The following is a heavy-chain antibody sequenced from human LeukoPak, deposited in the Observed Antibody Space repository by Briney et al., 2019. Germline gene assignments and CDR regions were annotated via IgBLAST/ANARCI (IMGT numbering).Heavy chain of an antibody. CDR3: ARRSLRSSSWYFDY. J-gene: IGHJ4*02. CDR2: IYPGDSDT. V-gene: IGHV5-51*01. Sequence: GEALQISFKGSGCSFTSYWIGWVRRVPGKGGEWRGIIYPGDSDTRYSPSFQGQVTISADKSISTAYLQWSSLKASDTAMYYCARRSLRSSSWYFDYWGQGTLVTVSS. D-gene: IGHD6-13*01. CDR1: GCSFTSYW.